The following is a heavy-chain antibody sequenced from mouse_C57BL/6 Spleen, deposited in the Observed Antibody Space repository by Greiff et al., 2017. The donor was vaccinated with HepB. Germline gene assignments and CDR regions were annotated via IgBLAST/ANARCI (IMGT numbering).Heavy chain of an antibody. J-gene: IGHJ2*01. CDR2: IWSGGST. CDR3: ARDSSGYVNYFDY. D-gene: IGHD3-2*02. V-gene: IGHV2-2*01. CDR1: GFSLTSYG. Sequence: VQLQQSGPGLVQPSQSLSITCTVSGFSLTSYGVHWVRQSPGKGLEWLGVIWSGGSTDYNAAFISRLSISKDNSKSQVFFKMNSLQADDTAIYYCARDSSGYVNYFDYWGQGTTLTVSS.